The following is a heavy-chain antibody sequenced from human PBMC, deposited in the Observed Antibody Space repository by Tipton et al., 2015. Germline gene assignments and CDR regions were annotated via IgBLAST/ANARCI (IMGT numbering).Heavy chain of an antibody. CDR3: ARARGRHGGLFDS. CDR1: SDSISKYY. CDR2: IRYTGIT. Sequence: TLSLTCSVSSDSISKYYWSWIRQPPGKELQWIGYIRYTGITNYNPSLKSRVTISVDTSTTQFSLKMTSVTTTDTAVYYCARARGRHGGLFDSWGQGTLVTVSS. D-gene: IGHD4-23*01. J-gene: IGHJ4*02. V-gene: IGHV4-59*01.